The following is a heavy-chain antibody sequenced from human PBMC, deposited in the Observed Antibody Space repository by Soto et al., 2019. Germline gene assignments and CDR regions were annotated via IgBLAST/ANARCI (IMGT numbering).Heavy chain of an antibody. CDR2: IYASGSP. J-gene: IGHJ4*02. V-gene: IGHV4-59*01. D-gene: IGHD2-15*01. CDR3: ARGGGYDSFDF. CDR1: GGSISVYY. Sequence: PSETLSLTCTISGGSISVYYWSWVRQPPGHELEWIGYIYASGSPYYNPSLRSRVTISADTSKNQISLKLTSPTAADTAVYYCARGGGYDSFDFWGQGIQVTVSS.